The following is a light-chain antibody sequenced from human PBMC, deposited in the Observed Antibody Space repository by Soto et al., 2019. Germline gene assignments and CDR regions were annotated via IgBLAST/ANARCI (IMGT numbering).Light chain of an antibody. CDR1: VSVRNY. CDR2: DAT. V-gene: IGKV3-11*01. CDR3: QQRGDWPPTWT. Sequence: DIVLTQSPATLSLSPGESATLSCRASVSVRNYLAWYQHKPGQAPRLVIFDATKRATGIPARFSGSGSGTDFTLTISSLEPDDFAVYYCQQRGDWPPTWTFGQGTKVEIK. J-gene: IGKJ1*01.